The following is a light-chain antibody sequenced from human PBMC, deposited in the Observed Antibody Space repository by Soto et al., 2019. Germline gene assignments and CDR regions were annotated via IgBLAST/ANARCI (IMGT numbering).Light chain of an antibody. Sequence: QSALTQPASVSGSPGQSITISCTGSSSDVGGYNFVSWYQQLSGKVPKLLIYDVNIRPSGISHRFSGSKSGNTASLTISGLQAEDEGDYYCSSYTTTTTPYVFGTGTQLTVL. CDR1: SSDVGGYNF. J-gene: IGLJ1*01. CDR3: SSYTTTTTPYV. V-gene: IGLV2-14*03. CDR2: DVN.